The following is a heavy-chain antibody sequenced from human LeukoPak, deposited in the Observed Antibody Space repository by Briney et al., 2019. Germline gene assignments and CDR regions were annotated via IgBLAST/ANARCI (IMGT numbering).Heavy chain of an antibody. Sequence: PGGSLRLSCAASGFTFSGSALHWVRQASGKGVEWVGRIRSTANGYATAYAASVKGRFTISRDDSKNTAYLQMDSLKTADTAVYYCAKSNGYGLIDIWGQGTMVTVSS. CDR2: IRSTANGYAT. V-gene: IGHV3-73*01. D-gene: IGHD3-10*01. CDR1: GFTFSGSA. J-gene: IGHJ3*02. CDR3: AKSNGYGLIDI.